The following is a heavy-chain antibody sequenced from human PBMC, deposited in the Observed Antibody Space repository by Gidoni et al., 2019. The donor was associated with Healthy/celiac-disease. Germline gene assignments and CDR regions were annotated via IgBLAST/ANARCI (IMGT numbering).Heavy chain of an antibody. CDR1: GFTFSSYA. V-gene: IGHV3-23*01. D-gene: IGHD2-21*01. CDR2: IRCSVGST. CDR3: ATPASISFYY. J-gene: IGHJ4*02. Sequence: EVQLLESGGGMVQPGGALRLSCAASGFTFSSYAMSWFRQARGKGLELVSAIRCSVGSTYYADSVKGRFTISRDNSKNTLYLHMNSLRAEDTAVYYCATPASISFYYWGQGTLVTVSS.